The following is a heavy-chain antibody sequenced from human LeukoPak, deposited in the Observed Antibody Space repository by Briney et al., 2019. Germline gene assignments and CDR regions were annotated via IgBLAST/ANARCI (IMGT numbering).Heavy chain of an antibody. D-gene: IGHD4-23*01. CDR3: ARDYGGNFGGDAFDI. J-gene: IGHJ3*02. Sequence: KPSETLSLTCTVSGVSISSSSYYWGWIRQPPGKGLEWIGSIYYSGSTYYNPSLKSRVTISVDTSKNQFSLKLSSVTAADTAVYYCARDYGGNFGGDAFDIWGQGTMVTVSS. CDR1: GVSISSSSYY. CDR2: IYYSGST. V-gene: IGHV4-39*02.